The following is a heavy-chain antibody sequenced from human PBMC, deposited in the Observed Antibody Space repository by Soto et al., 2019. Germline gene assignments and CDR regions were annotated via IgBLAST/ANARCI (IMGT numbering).Heavy chain of an antibody. J-gene: IGHJ5*02. CDR1: GYTFTSYG. V-gene: IGHV1-18*01. CDR2: ISAYNGNT. CDR3: ARDRWTIVATTRFDP. Sequence: QVQLMQSGAEVKKPGASVKVSCKASGYTFTSYGISWVRQAPGQGLEWMGWISAYNGNTNYAQKLQGRVTMTTDTSTSTAYMELRSLRSDDTAVYYCARDRWTIVATTRFDPWGQGTLVTVSS. D-gene: IGHD5-12*01.